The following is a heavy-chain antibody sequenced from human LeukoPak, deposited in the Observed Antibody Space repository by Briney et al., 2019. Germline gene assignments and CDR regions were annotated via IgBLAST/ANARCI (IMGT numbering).Heavy chain of an antibody. Sequence: GGSLSLSCGPSGFTFSNDWVSWVRQAPGKGLEWVGRIKSKKDGETIHYAAPAKGRFSISRDDSKNTLYLQVNSLKTEDTAVYYCATGAPSGGGSCDYWGQGTPVTVSS. V-gene: IGHV3-15*01. CDR1: GFTFSNDW. CDR3: ATGAPSGGGSCDY. D-gene: IGHD2-15*01. J-gene: IGHJ4*02. CDR2: IKSKKDGETI.